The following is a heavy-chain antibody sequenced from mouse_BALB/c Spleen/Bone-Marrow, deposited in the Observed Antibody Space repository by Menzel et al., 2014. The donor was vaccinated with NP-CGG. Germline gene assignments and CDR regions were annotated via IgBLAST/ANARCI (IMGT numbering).Heavy chain of an antibody. CDR1: GFSLSRYS. CDR3: ARVVATDWYFGV. Sequence: VMLVESGPGLVAPSQSLSIPCTVSGFSLSRYSVHWVRQPPGKGLEWLGMIWGGGSTDYNSALKSRLSLSKDNSKSQVFLKMNSLQTDDTAMYYCARVVATDWYFGVWGAGTTVTVSS. D-gene: IGHD1-1*01. V-gene: IGHV2-6-4*01. J-gene: IGHJ1*01. CDR2: IWGGGST.